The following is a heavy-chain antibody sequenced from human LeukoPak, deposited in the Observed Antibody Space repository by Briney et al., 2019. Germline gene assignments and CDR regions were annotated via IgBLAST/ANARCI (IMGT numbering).Heavy chain of an antibody. CDR3: ARVAAAAGTLNRMHNWFDP. J-gene: IGHJ5*02. CDR2: ITDDGRST. D-gene: IGHD6-13*01. CDR1: GFTLRNYW. V-gene: IGHV3-74*01. Sequence: GGPLRLSCAAFGFTLRNYWMHWVRRAPGKGLVWLSRITDDGRSTSYADSAKGRFSISRDNAKNTLYLQMNSLTAEDTAVYYCARVAAAAGTLNRMHNWFDPWGQGTLVTVSS.